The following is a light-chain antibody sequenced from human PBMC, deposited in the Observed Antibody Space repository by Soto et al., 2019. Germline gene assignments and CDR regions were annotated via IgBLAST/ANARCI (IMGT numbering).Light chain of an antibody. CDR2: GAS. CDR1: QSVRSK. Sequence: EVVMTQSPDTLSVSPGETVTLSCRASQSVRSKLAWYQQKPGQAPRLFIYGASTRATGIPARFSGSGSGTDFTLTISRLEPEDFGVFFCQQYGNSPLTFGQGTKVDIK. CDR3: QQYGNSPLT. J-gene: IGKJ1*01. V-gene: IGKV3-15*01.